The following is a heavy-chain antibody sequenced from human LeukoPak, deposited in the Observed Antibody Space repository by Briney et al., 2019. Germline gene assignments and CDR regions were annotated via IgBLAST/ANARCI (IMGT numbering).Heavy chain of an antibody. CDR2: INHSGST. CDR1: GGSFSGYY. D-gene: IGHD3-16*01. CDR3: ARGPYDYVWGSYRRGWFDP. V-gene: IGHV4-34*01. J-gene: IGHJ5*02. Sequence: SETLSLTCAVYGGSFSGYYWSWLRQPPGKGLEWIGEINHSGSTNYNPSLKSRVTISVDTSKNQFSLKLSSVTAADTAVYYCARGPYDYVWGSYRRGWFDPWGQGTLVTVSS.